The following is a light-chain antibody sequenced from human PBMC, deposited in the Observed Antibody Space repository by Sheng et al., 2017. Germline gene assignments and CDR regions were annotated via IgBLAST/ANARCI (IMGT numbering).Light chain of an antibody. V-gene: IGKV1-33*01. J-gene: IGKJ2*01. CDR1: QDISNY. CDR3: QQYDPLCT. CDR2: DAS. Sequence: DIQMTQSPSSLSASVGDRVTITCQASQDISNYLNWYQQKPGKAPKLLIYDASNLETGVPSRFSGSGSGTDFTFTISSLQPEDIATYYCQQYDPLCTFGQGTKLEIK.